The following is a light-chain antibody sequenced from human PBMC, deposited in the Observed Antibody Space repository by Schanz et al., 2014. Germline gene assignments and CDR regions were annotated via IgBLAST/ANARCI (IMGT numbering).Light chain of an antibody. Sequence: DVQMTQSPSSLSASVGDRVTITCRASQSISSYLNWYQQKPGKAPKLLIYAASTLQSGVPSRFSGSGSGTDFTLSISSLQPEDVATYYCQKYNDAPKTFGQGTKVEIK. CDR1: QSISSY. CDR2: AAS. J-gene: IGKJ1*01. CDR3: QKYNDAPKT. V-gene: IGKV1-27*01.